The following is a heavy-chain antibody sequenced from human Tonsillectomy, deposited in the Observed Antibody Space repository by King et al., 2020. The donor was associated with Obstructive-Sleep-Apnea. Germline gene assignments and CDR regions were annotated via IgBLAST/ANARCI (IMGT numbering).Heavy chain of an antibody. Sequence: VQLQESGPGLVKPSETLSLTCTVSGGSISSYYWSWIRQPPGKGLELSGYIYYSGSTNYNPSLKSRVTISVDTSKNQLSLKLSPVTAADTAVYYCARHESSSSWYYFDYWGQGTLVTVSS. CDR3: ARHESSSSWYYFDY. D-gene: IGHD6-13*01. J-gene: IGHJ4*02. CDR1: GGSISSYY. V-gene: IGHV4-59*08. CDR2: IYYSGST.